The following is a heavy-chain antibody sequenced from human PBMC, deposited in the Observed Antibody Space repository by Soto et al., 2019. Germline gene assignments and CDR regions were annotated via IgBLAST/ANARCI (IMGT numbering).Heavy chain of an antibody. Sequence: LRLSCAASGVTFSSYAMTWVRQAPGRGLEWISTISASGGTSYYADSVKGRFTISRDNSKNTLYLPLNSLRVDDTAVFYCARRLIGDYSSSPHYYYYTMKVCGQGPTVTVCS. V-gene: IGHV3-23*01. CDR3: ARRLIGDYSSSPHYYYYTMKV. CDR2: ISASGGTS. D-gene: IGHD6-6*01. CDR1: GVTFSSYA. J-gene: IGHJ6*02.